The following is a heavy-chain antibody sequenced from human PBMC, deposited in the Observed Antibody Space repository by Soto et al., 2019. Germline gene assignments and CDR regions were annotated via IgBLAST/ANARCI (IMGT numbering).Heavy chain of an antibody. CDR2: INAGNGNT. Sequence: QVQLVQSGAEVKKPGASVKVSCKASGYIFTSYVMEWVRQAPGQRLEWMGWINAGNGNTKYSQKFQGRVTITRDTSANTAYMELSSLRSEDTAVYYCARSAPPIDYWGPGTLVTVSS. V-gene: IGHV1-3*01. CDR3: ARSAPPIDY. CDR1: GYIFTSYV. J-gene: IGHJ4*02.